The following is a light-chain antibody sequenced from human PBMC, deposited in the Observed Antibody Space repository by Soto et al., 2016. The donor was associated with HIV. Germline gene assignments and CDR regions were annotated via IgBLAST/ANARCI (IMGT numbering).Light chain of an antibody. V-gene: IGKV1-27*01. CDR3: QQYHTSWT. CDR1: QDIYNY. Sequence: DIQMTQSPSSLSGSIGDRVSITCRASQDIYNYLAWYQQKPGKVPRLLISAAMNLESGVPSRFRGSGSGTEFTLTITSLQPEGIATYYCQQYHTSWTFGQGTKVELK. CDR2: AAM. J-gene: IGKJ1*01.